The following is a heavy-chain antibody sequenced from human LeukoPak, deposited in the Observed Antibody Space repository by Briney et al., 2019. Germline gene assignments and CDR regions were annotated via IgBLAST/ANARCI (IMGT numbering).Heavy chain of an antibody. Sequence: SETLSLTCTVSGGSISSYYWSWIRQPAGKGLEWIGRIYTSGSTNYNPSLKSRVTMSVDTSKNQFSLKLSSVTAADTAVYYCARDRKAVAETNWFDPWAREPWSPSPQ. CDR2: IYTSGST. V-gene: IGHV4-4*07. CDR1: GGSISSYY. CDR3: ARDRKAVAETNWFDP. J-gene: IGHJ5*02. D-gene: IGHD6-19*01.